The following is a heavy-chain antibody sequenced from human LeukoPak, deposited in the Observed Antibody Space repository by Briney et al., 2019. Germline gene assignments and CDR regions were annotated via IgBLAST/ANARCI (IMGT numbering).Heavy chain of an antibody. Sequence: SETLSLTCTVSGGSISSYYWSWIRQPPGKGLEWIGYIYYSGNTNYNPSLKSRVTISVDTSKNQFSLKLSSVTAADTAVYYCALSDVDTAMVDYWGQGTLVTVSS. D-gene: IGHD5-18*01. CDR3: ALSDVDTAMVDY. V-gene: IGHV4-59*01. J-gene: IGHJ4*02. CDR1: GGSISSYY. CDR2: IYYSGNT.